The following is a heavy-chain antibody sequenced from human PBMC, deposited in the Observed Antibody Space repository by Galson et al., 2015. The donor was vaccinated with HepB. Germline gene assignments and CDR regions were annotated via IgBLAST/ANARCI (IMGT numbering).Heavy chain of an antibody. V-gene: IGHV2-70*01. CDR1: GFSLSTSGMC. CDR2: IDWDDDK. Sequence: PALVKPTQTLTLPCTFSGFSLSTSGMCVSWIRQPPGKALEWLALIDWDDDKYYSTSLKTRLTISKDTSKNQVVLTMTNMDPVDTATYYCAQIRPDDYGGNGNLDAFDIWGQGTMVTVSS. CDR3: AQIRPDDYGGNGNLDAFDI. D-gene: IGHD4-23*01. J-gene: IGHJ3*02.